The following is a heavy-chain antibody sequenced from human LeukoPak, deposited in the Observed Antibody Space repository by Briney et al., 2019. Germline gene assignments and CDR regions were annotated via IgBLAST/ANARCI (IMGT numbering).Heavy chain of an antibody. CDR3: ARVAHDLYPYYFDY. Sequence: SETLSLTCTVSGGSLSSGRYYWTWIRQPAGKGLEWIGRIYTSGSTYYNPSLKNRVTISVDTSKNQFSLKLSSVTAADTAVYYCARVAHDLYPYYFDYWGQGTLVTVSS. V-gene: IGHV4-61*02. CDR1: GGSLSSGRYY. J-gene: IGHJ4*02. D-gene: IGHD5/OR15-5a*01. CDR2: IYTSGST.